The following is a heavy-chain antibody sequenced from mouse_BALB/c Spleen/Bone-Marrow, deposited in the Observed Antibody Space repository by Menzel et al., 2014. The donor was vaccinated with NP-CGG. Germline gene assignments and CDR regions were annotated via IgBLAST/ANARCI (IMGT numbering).Heavy chain of an antibody. CDR1: GYTFTSYY. CDR3: TRSTMITYFYY. D-gene: IGHD2-4*01. J-gene: IGHJ2*01. V-gene: IGHV1S81*02. CDR2: INPSNGGT. Sequence: QVQLQQSGAELVKPGASVKLSCKASGYTFTSYYMYRVKQRPGQGLEWIGEINPSNGGTNFNEKFKSKATLTVDKSSSTAYMQLSSLTSEDSAVYYCTRSTMITYFYYWGQGTPLTVSS.